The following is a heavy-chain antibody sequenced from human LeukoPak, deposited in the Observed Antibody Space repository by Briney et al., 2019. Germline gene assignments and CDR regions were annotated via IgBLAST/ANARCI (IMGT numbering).Heavy chain of an antibody. CDR2: ISRRSRHV. CDR3: VRDLMGSGSTTAYLHH. V-gene: IGHV3-21*01. Sequence: PGGSLRLSFAASGFTFSDYSMSWVRQAPGKGLEWVSSISRRSRHVYYAGSVKGRFTISRDNAKDSLYLQMNSLRAEDMAVYFCVRDLMGSGSTTAYLHHWGQGTLVTVSS. CDR1: GFTFSDYS. J-gene: IGHJ1*01. D-gene: IGHD1-1*01.